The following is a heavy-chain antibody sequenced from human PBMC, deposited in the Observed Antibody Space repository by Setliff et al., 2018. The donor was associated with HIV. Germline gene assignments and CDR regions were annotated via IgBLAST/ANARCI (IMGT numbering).Heavy chain of an antibody. CDR2: IYTSGST. D-gene: IGHD1-20*01. CDR1: GGSISSGSYY. J-gene: IGHJ5*02. Sequence: SETLSLTCTVSGGSISSGSYYWSWIRQPAGKGLEWIGHIYTSGSTNYNPSLKSRVTISVDTSKNQFSLKLSSVTAADTAVYYCARDLNWNWFDPWGQGTLVTVSS. V-gene: IGHV4-61*09. CDR3: ARDLNWNWFDP.